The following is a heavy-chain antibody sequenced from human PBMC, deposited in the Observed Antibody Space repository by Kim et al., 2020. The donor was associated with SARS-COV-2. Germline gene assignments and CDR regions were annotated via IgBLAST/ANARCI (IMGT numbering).Heavy chain of an antibody. CDR1: GFTFSSYA. V-gene: IGHV3-23*03. CDR2: IYSGGSST. D-gene: IGHD6-13*01. CDR3: AKDSDHSSSWLFDY. Sequence: GGSLRLSCAASGFTFSSYAMSWVRQAPGKGLEWVSVIYSGGSSTYYADSVKGRFTISRDNSKNTLYLQMNSLRAEDTAVYYCAKDSDHSSSWLFDYWGQGTLVTVSS. J-gene: IGHJ4*02.